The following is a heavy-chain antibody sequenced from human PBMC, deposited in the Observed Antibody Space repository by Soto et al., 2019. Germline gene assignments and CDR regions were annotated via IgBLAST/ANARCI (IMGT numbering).Heavy chain of an antibody. V-gene: IGHV3-7*05. D-gene: IGHD2-2*01. CDR3: ARDLGAPGGGSAVGYYYHYGMHV. Sequence: EVQLVESGGGLVQPGGSLRLSCAASEFTFSSYWMNWVRQAPGKGLEWVANIKEDGSEKYYVDAVKGRHTISGDNAENSVSLQMNRLGGEGTAVYYCARDLGAPGGGSAVGYYYHYGMHVWGQGTTVTVSS. CDR1: EFTFSSYW. CDR2: IKEDGSEK. J-gene: IGHJ6*02.